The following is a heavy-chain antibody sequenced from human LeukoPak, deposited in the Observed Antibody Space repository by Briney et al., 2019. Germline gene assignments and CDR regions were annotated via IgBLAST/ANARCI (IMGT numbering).Heavy chain of an antibody. CDR1: VFTFSSYA. CDR2: ISGSGGSI. D-gene: IGHD3-22*01. Sequence: GGSLRLSCAGSVFTFSSYAMSWVRQAPGKGLEWVSAISGSGGSIYYADSVKGRFTISRDNSKNTLYLQMNSLRAEDTAVYYCAKGAYYYDTSGKIDWGQGTLVTVSS. CDR3: AKGAYYYDTSGKID. V-gene: IGHV3-23*01. J-gene: IGHJ4*02.